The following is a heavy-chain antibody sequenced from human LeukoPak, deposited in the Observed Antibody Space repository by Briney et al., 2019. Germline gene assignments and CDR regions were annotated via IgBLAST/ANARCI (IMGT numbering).Heavy chain of an antibody. D-gene: IGHD5-18*01. V-gene: IGHV3-64*04. CDR3: ARAIYSYGARRYYYGMDV. CDR1: GFTFSSYA. Sequence: PGGSLRLSCSASGFTFSSYAMHWVRQAPGKGLEYVSAISSNGGSTYYADSVKGRFTISRDNSKNTLYLQMNSLRAEDTAVYYCARAIYSYGARRYYYGMDVWGQGTTVTVSS. CDR2: ISSNGGST. J-gene: IGHJ6*02.